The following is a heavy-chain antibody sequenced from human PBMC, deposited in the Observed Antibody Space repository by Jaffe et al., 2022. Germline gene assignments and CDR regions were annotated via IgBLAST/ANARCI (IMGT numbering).Heavy chain of an antibody. CDR1: GYSFTRYW. V-gene: IGHV5-51*01. J-gene: IGHJ4*02. CDR2: IYPGDFDT. CDR3: ARHYFYGSGSLITGPDY. Sequence: EVQLVQSGAEVKQPGESLKISCWVSGYSFTRYWIGWVRQMPGKGLEWMGIIYPGDFDTRYSPSFQGQVTISADRSSGTAYLQWSSLRASDTAMYYCARHYFYGSGSLITGPDYWGQGTLVTVSA. D-gene: IGHD3-10*01.